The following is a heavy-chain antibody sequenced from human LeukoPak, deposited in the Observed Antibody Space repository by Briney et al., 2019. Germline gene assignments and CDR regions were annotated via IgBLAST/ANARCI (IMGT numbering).Heavy chain of an antibody. D-gene: IGHD3-3*01. CDR2: IGGSGGST. CDR3: AKGTILEWAPSDY. V-gene: IGHV3-23*01. CDR1: GFTFSTYA. J-gene: IGHJ4*02. Sequence: PGGSLRLSCAASGFTFSTYAMSWVRQAPGKGLEWVSAIGGSGGSTYYADSVKGRFTISRDNSKNTLYLQMNSLRAEDTAVYYCAKGTILEWAPSDYWGQGTLVTVSS.